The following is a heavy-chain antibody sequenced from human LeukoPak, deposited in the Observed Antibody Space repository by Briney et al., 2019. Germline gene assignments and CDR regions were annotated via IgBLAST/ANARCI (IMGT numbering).Heavy chain of an antibody. D-gene: IGHD3-10*01. V-gene: IGHV4-39*07. CDR1: GGSISSSSYY. Sequence: SETLSLTCTVSGGSISSSSYYWSWTRQPPGEGLEWIGEINHSGSTNYNPSLKSRVTISVDTSKNQFSLKLSSVTAADTAVYYCARVGYYYGSGSYYNFPRSRYYYMDVWGKGTTVTVSS. J-gene: IGHJ6*03. CDR2: INHSGST. CDR3: ARVGYYYGSGSYYNFPRSRYYYMDV.